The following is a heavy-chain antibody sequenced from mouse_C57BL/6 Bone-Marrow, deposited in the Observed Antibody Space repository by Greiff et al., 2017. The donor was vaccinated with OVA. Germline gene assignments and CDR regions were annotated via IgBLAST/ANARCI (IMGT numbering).Heavy chain of an antibody. Sequence: QVQLKQSGAELARPGASVKLSCKASGYTFTSYGISWVKQRTGQGLEWIGEIYPRSGNPYYNEKFKGKATLTADKSSSTAYMELRSLTSEDSAVYFCARSVRQLRLQAMDYWGQGTSVTVSS. D-gene: IGHD3-2*02. CDR2: IYPRSGNP. J-gene: IGHJ4*01. V-gene: IGHV1-81*01. CDR3: ARSVRQLRLQAMDY. CDR1: GYTFTSYG.